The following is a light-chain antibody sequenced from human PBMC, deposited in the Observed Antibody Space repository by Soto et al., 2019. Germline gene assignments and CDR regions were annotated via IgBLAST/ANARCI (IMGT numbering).Light chain of an antibody. CDR2: DAS. CDR3: QHRMNWPLT. V-gene: IGKV3-11*01. Sequence: IVLTPSPGTLSFSPGERCTLSFTASQSVSSYLLWYQQKPGQAPRLLIYDASNRATGIPARFSGSGSETDFTLTISSLEPEDFAVYYCQHRMNWPLTFGQGTRLEI. J-gene: IGKJ5*01. CDR1: QSVSSY.